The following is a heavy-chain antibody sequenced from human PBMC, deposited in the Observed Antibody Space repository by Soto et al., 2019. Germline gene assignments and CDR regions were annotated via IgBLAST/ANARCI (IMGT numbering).Heavy chain of an antibody. CDR3: AKSYLTLRKQQLVYFDY. D-gene: IGHD6-13*01. J-gene: IGHJ4*02. CDR2: ISYDGSNK. Sequence: GGSLRLSCAASGFTFSSYVMHWVRQAPGKGLEWVAVISYDGSNKYYADSVKGRFTISRDNSKNTLYLQMNSLRAEETAVYYCAKSYLTLRKQQLVYFDYWGQGTLVTV. CDR1: GFTFSSYV. V-gene: IGHV3-30*18.